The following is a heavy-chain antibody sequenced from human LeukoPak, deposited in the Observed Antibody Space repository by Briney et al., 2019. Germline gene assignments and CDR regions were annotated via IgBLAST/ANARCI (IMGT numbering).Heavy chain of an antibody. Sequence: APVKVSCKASGYTFTGYYMHWVRQAPGQGLEWMGWINPNSGGTNYARKFQGRVTMTRDTSISTAYMELSRLRSDDTAVYYCARSSGYSSGWYRYDPWGQGTLVTVSS. CDR2: INPNSGGT. V-gene: IGHV1-2*02. D-gene: IGHD6-19*01. CDR1: GYTFTGYY. J-gene: IGHJ5*02. CDR3: ARSSGYSSGWYRYDP.